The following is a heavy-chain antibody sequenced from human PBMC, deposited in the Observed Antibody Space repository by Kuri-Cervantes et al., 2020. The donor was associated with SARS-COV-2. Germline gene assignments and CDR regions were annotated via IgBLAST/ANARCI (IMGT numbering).Heavy chain of an antibody. CDR3: AIISSSFDY. V-gene: IGHV3-23*01. J-gene: IGHJ4*02. Sequence: GESLKISCAASGFTFSSYAMHWVRQAPGKGLEWVSAISGSGGSTYYADSVKGRFTISRDNSKNTLYLQMNSLRAEDTAVYYCAIISSSFDYWGQGTLVTVSS. CDR2: ISGSGGST. CDR1: GFTFSSYA. D-gene: IGHD6-6*01.